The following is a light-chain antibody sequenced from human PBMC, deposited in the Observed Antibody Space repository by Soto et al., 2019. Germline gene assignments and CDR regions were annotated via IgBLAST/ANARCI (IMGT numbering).Light chain of an antibody. Sequence: QSALTQPASVSGSPGQLITISCTGTSSDVGGHNYVAWYQQHPGKAPKVMIYDVSNRPSGVSNRFSGSKSGNTASLTISGLQAEDEADYYCSSYTSSSTYVFGTGTKLTVL. CDR2: DVS. V-gene: IGLV2-14*03. J-gene: IGLJ1*01. CDR1: SSDVGGHNY. CDR3: SSYTSSSTYV.